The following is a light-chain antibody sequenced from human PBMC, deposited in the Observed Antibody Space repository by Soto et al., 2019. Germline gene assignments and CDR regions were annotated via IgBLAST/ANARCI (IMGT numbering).Light chain of an antibody. CDR3: QQYNNWPPIT. V-gene: IGKV1-39*01. J-gene: IGKJ5*01. CDR2: AAS. Sequence: DIQMTQSPSSLSASGGDRFSITCLASQSISSYLNWYQQKPGKAPKLLIYAASSLQSGVPSRFSGSGSGTDFTLTISSLQPEDFAVYYCQQYNNWPPITFGQGTRLEIK. CDR1: QSISSY.